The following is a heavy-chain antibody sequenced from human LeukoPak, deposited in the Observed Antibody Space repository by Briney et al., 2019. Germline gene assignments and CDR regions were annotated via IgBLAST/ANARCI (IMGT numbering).Heavy chain of an antibody. CDR1: GYSMSSGYY. Sequence: SETLSLTCTVSGYSMSSGYYWGWIRQPPERGLEWIGSMYHTGSTYYNPSLKSRVTISVDTSKNQFSLKLSSVTAADTAVYYCARQAMTTVTTENWFDPWGQGTLVTVSS. J-gene: IGHJ5*02. D-gene: IGHD4-17*01. CDR3: ARQAMTTVTTENWFDP. V-gene: IGHV4-38-2*02. CDR2: MYHTGST.